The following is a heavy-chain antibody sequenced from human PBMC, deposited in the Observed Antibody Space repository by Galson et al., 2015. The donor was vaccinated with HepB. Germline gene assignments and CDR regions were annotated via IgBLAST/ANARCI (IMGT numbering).Heavy chain of an antibody. CDR3: ATYYDSSFAELN. J-gene: IGHJ4*02. Sequence: SVKVSCKASGYTFTSYAMHWVRQAPGQRLEWMGGIIPNFGTGNYAPKFQGRVTLTADESTSTAYMELSSLRSEDTAVYYCATYYDSSFAELNWGQGTLVTVSS. D-gene: IGHD3-22*01. CDR1: GYTFTSYA. CDR2: IIPNFGTG. V-gene: IGHV1-69*13.